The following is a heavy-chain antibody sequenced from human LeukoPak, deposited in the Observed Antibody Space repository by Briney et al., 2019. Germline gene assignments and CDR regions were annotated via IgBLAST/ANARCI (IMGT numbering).Heavy chain of an antibody. J-gene: IGHJ5*02. V-gene: IGHV3-21*01. CDR1: GFTFSSYS. CDR3: ARDKSCSSTSCYGRWFDP. Sequence: GGSLRLSCAASGFTFSSYSMNWVRQAPGKGLEWVSSISSSSSYIYYADSVKGRFTISRDNAKNSLYLQMNSLRAEDTAVYYCARDKSCSSTSCYGRWFDPWGQGTLVTVSS. CDR2: ISSSSSYI. D-gene: IGHD2-2*01.